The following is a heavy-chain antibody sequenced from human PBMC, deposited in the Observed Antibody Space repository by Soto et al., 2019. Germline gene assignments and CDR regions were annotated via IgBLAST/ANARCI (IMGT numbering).Heavy chain of an antibody. V-gene: IGHV3-30*18. D-gene: IGHD3-3*01. CDR2: ISYDGFNK. Sequence: GGSLRLSCGASGFTFSAYGMHWVRQAPGKGLEWVAIISYDGFNKYYADSVKGRFTISRDNSKNTLYLQMNSLRSEDTAVYYCEKDTTIFGESYTMDVWGQGTKVTVSS. J-gene: IGHJ6*02. CDR3: EKDTTIFGESYTMDV. CDR1: GFTFSAYG.